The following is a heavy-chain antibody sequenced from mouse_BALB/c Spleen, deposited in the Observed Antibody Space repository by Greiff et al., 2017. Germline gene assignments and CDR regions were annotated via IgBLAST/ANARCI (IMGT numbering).Heavy chain of an antibody. CDR1: GFTFSSYG. V-gene: IGHV5-6-3*01. D-gene: IGHD1-1*02. Sequence: EVKLVESGGGLVQPGGSLKLSCAASGFTFSSYGMSWVRQTPDKRLELVATINSNGGSTYYPDSVKGRFTISRDNAKNTLYLQMSSLKSEDTAMYYCARGNLWMDYWGQGTSVTVSS. J-gene: IGHJ4*01. CDR3: ARGNLWMDY. CDR2: INSNGGST.